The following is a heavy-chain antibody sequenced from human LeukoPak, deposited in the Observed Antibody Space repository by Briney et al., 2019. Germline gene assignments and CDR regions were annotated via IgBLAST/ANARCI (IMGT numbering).Heavy chain of an antibody. J-gene: IGHJ4*02. CDR3: AGSYSSSLESY. Sequence: PGGSLRLSCAASGFTVSSNYMSWVRQAPGKGLEWVSVIYSGGSTYYADSVKGRFTISRDNSKNMLYLQMNSLRAEDTAVYYCAGSYSSSLESYWGQGTLVTVSS. V-gene: IGHV3-53*01. CDR1: GFTVSSNY. D-gene: IGHD6-6*01. CDR2: IYSGGST.